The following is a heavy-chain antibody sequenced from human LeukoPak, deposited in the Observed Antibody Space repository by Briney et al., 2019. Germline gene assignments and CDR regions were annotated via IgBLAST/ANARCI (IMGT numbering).Heavy chain of an antibody. CDR3: AQDIGWLQFAY. J-gene: IGHJ4*02. D-gene: IGHD5-24*01. CDR2: ISPSGGGT. CDR1: GFTFSSYG. Sequence: PGDSLRLSCAASGFTFSSYGMNWVRQAPGKGLECISGISPSGGGTYYAHFVKGRFTISRDDSKNTLYLQMNSLRGEDTDVYYCAQDIGWLQFAYWGQGTLVTVSS. V-gene: IGHV3-23*01.